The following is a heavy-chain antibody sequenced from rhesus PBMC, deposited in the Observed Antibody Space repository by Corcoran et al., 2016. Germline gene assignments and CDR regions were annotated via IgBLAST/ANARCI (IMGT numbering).Heavy chain of an antibody. CDR3: ARTPPLEEYCTGSGCYAKGY. CDR1: GCSIPSNY. J-gene: IGHJ4*01. Sequence: QVQLQESGPGLVKPSATLSLTCAVSGCSIPSNYWSRSRPPPRTGLEWIGLIYGSGERTHYNPSLKSRVTISTDTAKNQFSLKLSSVTAADTAVYYCARTPPLEEYCTGSGCYAKGYWGQGVLVTVSS. D-gene: IGHD2-21*01. CDR2: IYGSGERT. V-gene: IGHV4-160*01.